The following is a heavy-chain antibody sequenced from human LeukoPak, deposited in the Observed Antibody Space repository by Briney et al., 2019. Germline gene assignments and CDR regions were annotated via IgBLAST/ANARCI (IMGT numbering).Heavy chain of an antibody. CDR1: GFTFSSYE. CDR2: ISGSDSPI. J-gene: IGHJ4*02. CDR3: ARKTISSSGFFDY. D-gene: IGHD3-10*01. Sequence: PGGPLRLSCAASGFTFSSYEMNWVRQAPGKGLEWVSYISGSDSPIYYADSVKGRFTISRDNAKNSLYLQMNSLRAEDTALYYCARKTISSSGFFDYWGQGTLVTVSS. V-gene: IGHV3-48*03.